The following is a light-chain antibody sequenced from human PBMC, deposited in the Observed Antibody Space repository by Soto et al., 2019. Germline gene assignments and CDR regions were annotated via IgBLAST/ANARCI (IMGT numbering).Light chain of an antibody. V-gene: IGKV1-39*01. Sequence: IRMSQSPSSLSAYIGDRVTITCRASQSISSYLNWYQQKPGKAPKLLIYAASSLQSGVPSRFSGSGSGTDFTLTISRLEPEDFAVYYCQQYGSSPPFPFGP. CDR3: QQYGSSPPFP. CDR2: AAS. CDR1: QSISSY. J-gene: IGKJ3*01.